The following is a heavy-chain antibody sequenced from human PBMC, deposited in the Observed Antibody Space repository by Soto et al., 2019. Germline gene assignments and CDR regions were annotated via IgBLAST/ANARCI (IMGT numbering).Heavy chain of an antibody. CDR3: ARVRWFGNYYYYYGMDV. D-gene: IGHD3-10*01. CDR2: ISYDGSNK. CDR1: GFTFSSYA. V-gene: IGHV3-30-3*01. J-gene: IGHJ6*02. Sequence: PGGSLRLSCAASGFTFSSYAMHWVRQAPGKGLEWVAVISYDGSNKYYADSVKGRFTISRDNSKNTLYLQMNSLRAEDAAVYYCARVRWFGNYYYYYGMDVWGQGTTVTVSS.